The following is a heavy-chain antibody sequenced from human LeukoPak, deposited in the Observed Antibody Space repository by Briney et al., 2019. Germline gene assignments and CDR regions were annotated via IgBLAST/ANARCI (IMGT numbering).Heavy chain of an antibody. J-gene: IGHJ3*02. CDR3: ARDFCSSEACPFRDDAFDI. V-gene: IGHV4-59*01. Sequence: SGTLSLTCTVSGGSISSYYWSWIRQPPGKGLEWIGYIYYSGSTNYNPSLKSRVTISVDTSKNQFSLKLSSVTAADTAVYYCARDFCSSEACPFRDDAFDIWGQGTKVTVSS. D-gene: IGHD2-2*01. CDR1: GGSISSYY. CDR2: IYYSGST.